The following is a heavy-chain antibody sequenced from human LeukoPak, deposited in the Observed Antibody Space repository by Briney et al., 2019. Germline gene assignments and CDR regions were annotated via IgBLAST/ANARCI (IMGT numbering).Heavy chain of an antibody. V-gene: IGHV4-39*01. CDR2: IYYSGNN. J-gene: IGHJ4*02. D-gene: IGHD3/OR15-3a*01. CDR1: GVSISSSNSY. Sequence: SETLSLTCTVSGVSISSSNSYWGWIRQPPGKGLEWIGSIYYSGNNYYNASLKSQVSISIDTYKNQFSLKLTSVTAADTAVYYCARQTGSGLFILPGGQGTLVTVSS. CDR3: ARQTGSGLFILP.